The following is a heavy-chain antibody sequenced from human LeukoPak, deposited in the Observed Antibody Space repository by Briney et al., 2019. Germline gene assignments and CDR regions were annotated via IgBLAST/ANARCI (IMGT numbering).Heavy chain of an antibody. CDR2: IYSDNT. D-gene: IGHD6-19*01. CDR3: AKWVGSSGWYEKDDY. J-gene: IGHJ4*02. Sequence: GGSLRLSCTVSGFTVSSNSMSWVRQAPGKGLEWVSFIYSDNTHYSDSVKGRFTISRDNSKNTLYLQMNSLRAEDTAVYYCAKWVGSSGWYEKDDYWGQGTLVTVSS. CDR1: GFTVSSNS. V-gene: IGHV3-53*01.